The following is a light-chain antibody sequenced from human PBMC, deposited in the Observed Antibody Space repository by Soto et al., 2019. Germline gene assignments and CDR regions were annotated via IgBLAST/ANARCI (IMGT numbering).Light chain of an antibody. J-gene: IGLJ1*01. Sequence: QAVVTQSPSASASLGASVKLTCTLSSGHSSYAIAWHQQQPEKGPRYLMKLNSDGSHSKGDGIPDRFSGSSSGAERYLTISSLQSEDEADYYCQTWGTGIHYVLGTGTKVTVL. CDR1: SGHSSYA. CDR3: QTWGTGIHYV. CDR2: LNSDGSH. V-gene: IGLV4-69*01.